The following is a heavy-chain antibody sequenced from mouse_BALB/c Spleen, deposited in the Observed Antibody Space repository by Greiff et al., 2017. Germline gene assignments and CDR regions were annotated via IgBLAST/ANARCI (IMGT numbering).Heavy chain of an antibody. CDR2: ISSGGSYT. Sequence: EVQLVESGGDLVKPGGSLKLSCAASGFTFSSYGMSWVRQTPDKRLEWVATISSGGSYTYYPDSVKGRFTISRDNAKNTLYLQMSSLKSEDTAMYYCARRQLGVGGFDYWGQGTTLTVSS. CDR1: GFTFSSYG. CDR3: ARRQLGVGGFDY. J-gene: IGHJ2*01. V-gene: IGHV5-6*01. D-gene: IGHD3-2*01.